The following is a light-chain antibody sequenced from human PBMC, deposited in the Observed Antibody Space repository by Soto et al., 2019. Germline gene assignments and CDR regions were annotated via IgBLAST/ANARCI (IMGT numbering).Light chain of an antibody. CDR1: SSDIGAGSE. Sequence: QSVLTQPPSLSGAPGQRVTISCTGRSSDIGAGSEVHWYQQLPGTAPKLLIFGSTNRPSGVPDRFSGSKSATSASLAITGLQAEDEADYYCQSYANSLSAYVFGTGTKLTVL. CDR3: QSYANSLSAYV. V-gene: IGLV1-40*01. J-gene: IGLJ1*01. CDR2: GST.